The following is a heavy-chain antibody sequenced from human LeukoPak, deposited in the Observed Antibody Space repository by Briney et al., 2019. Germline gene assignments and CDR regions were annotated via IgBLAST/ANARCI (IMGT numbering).Heavy chain of an antibody. CDR3: AKATSKRSGWYEVEY. Sequence: PGRSLRLSCAASGFTFSSYGMHWVRQAPGKGLEWVAVISYDGSNKYYADSVKGRFTISRDNSKNTLYLQMNSLRAEDTAVYYCAKATSKRSGWYEVEYWGQGTLVTVSS. J-gene: IGHJ4*02. D-gene: IGHD6-19*01. CDR1: GFTFSSYG. CDR2: ISYDGSNK. V-gene: IGHV3-30*18.